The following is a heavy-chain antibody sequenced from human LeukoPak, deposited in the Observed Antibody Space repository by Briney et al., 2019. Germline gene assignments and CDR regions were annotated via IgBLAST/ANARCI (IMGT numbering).Heavy chain of an antibody. Sequence: GGSLRLSCSATGFTFSSYAMHWVCHAPGKGLENVSAISSNGGSTYYADSVKGRFTISRDNSKNTLYLHMSSLRAEDTAVYYCVKDLIVVVPAAAHDRDYWGQGTLVTVSS. J-gene: IGHJ4*02. CDR1: GFTFSSYA. CDR3: VKDLIVVVPAAAHDRDY. D-gene: IGHD2-2*01. V-gene: IGHV3-64D*06. CDR2: ISSNGGST.